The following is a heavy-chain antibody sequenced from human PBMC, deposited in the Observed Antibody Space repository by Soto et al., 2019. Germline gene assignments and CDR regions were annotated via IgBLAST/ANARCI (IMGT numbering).Heavy chain of an antibody. J-gene: IGHJ4*02. CDR3: AKASCNSASCFRFDS. CDR1: GFSFSNYA. V-gene: IGHV3-23*01. Sequence: VGSLRLSCAASGFSFSNYAMSWVRQAPGEGLEWVSVISGGGGSTSYADSVRGRFTVSRDKSKNTLYLQMTSLRAQDTAVYYCAKASCNSASCFRFDSWGQGTLVTVSS. CDR2: ISGGGGST. D-gene: IGHD2-2*01.